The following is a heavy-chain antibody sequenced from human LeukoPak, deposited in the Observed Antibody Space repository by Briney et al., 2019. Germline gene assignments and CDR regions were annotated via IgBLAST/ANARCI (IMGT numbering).Heavy chain of an antibody. V-gene: IGHV4-38-2*02. D-gene: IGHD3-22*01. Sequence: PSETLSLTCTVSGYSISSGYYWGWIRQPPGKGLEWIGSIYHSGSTYYNLSLKSRVTISEDTSKNQFSLKLSSVTAADTAVYYCAREPRFDSSGYYSDYWGQGTLVTVSS. J-gene: IGHJ4*02. CDR3: AREPRFDSSGYYSDY. CDR1: GYSISSGYY. CDR2: IYHSGST.